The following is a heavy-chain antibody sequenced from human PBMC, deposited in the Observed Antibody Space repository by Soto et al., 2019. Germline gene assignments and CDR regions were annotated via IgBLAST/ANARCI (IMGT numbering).Heavy chain of an antibody. CDR2: INPSGGST. D-gene: IGHD3-10*01. CDR3: ARAITGPAVPTYGMDV. J-gene: IGHJ6*02. CDR1: GYTFTSYY. V-gene: IGHV1-46*03. Sequence: GASVKVSCKASGYTFTSYYMHWVRQAPGQGLEWMGIINPSGGSTSYAQKFQGRVTMTRDTSTSTVYMELSSLRSEDTAVYYCARAITGPAVPTYGMDVWGQGTTVTVSS.